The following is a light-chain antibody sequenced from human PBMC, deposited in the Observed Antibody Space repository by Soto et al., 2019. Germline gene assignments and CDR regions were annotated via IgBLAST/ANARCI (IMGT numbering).Light chain of an antibody. CDR1: QSVFTN. V-gene: IGKV3-15*01. CDR3: QQYNNWPYT. J-gene: IGKJ2*01. Sequence: EIVMTQSPATLSVPAGERVTLSCRASQSVFTNLAWHQQKPGQAPRLLIYATSTRATGVPSRFSGSGSGTEFTLTISSLQSEDFGVYYCQQYNNWPYTFGQGTKLEIK. CDR2: ATS.